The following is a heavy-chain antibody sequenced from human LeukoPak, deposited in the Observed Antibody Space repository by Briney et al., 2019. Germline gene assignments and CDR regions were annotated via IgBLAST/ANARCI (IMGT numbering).Heavy chain of an antibody. CDR2: ISGSGGST. J-gene: IGHJ4*02. Sequence: GGPVRLSCAASGFIFSSYAMSWVRQAPGKGLEWVSVISGSGGSTYYANSVKGRFTISRDNSENTLYLQMNSLRAEDTAVYYCAKQVGYTYGYIDYWGQGTLVSVSS. CDR1: GFIFSSYA. CDR3: AKQVGYTYGYIDY. D-gene: IGHD5-18*01. V-gene: IGHV3-23*01.